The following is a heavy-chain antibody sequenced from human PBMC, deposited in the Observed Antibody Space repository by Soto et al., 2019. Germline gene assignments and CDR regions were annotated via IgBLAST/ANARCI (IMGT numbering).Heavy chain of an antibody. D-gene: IGHD3-22*01. J-gene: IGHJ5*02. CDR1: GGSFSGYY. V-gene: IGHV4-34*01. Sequence: SETLSLTCAVYGGSFSGYYWSWIRQPPGKGLEWIGEINHSGSTNYNPSLKSRVTISVDTSKNQFSLKLSSVTAADTAVYYCARFLDYYDSRWFDPWGQGTQVTVS. CDR2: INHSGST. CDR3: ARFLDYYDSRWFDP.